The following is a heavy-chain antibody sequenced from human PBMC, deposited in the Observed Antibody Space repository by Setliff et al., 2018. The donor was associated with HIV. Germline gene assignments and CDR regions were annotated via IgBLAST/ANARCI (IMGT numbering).Heavy chain of an antibody. CDR2: INPNSGGT. J-gene: IGHJ4*02. Sequence: ASVKVSCKASGYTFTGYYMYWVRQAPGQGLEWMGWINPNSGGTNYAQKFQGRVTMTRDTSISTAYMEAGRLRSDDTGVYYCARDLASKAFDYWGQGTLVTVSS. CDR1: GYTFTGYY. CDR3: ARDLASKAFDY. V-gene: IGHV1-2*02.